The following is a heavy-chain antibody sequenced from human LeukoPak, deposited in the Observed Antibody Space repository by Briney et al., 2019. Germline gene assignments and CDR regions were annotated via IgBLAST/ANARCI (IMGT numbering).Heavy chain of an antibody. J-gene: IGHJ2*01. CDR1: GFTFSSYA. D-gene: IGHD3-22*01. CDR3: AKGIDYYDSSGYYYVNYWYFDL. V-gene: IGHV3-23*01. CDR2: ISGSGGST. Sequence: GGSLRLSCAASGFTFSSYAMSWVRQAPGKGLEWVSAISGSGGSTYYADSVKGRVTISRDNSKNTLYLQMNSLRDEDTAVYYCAKGIDYYDSSGYYYVNYWYFDLWGRGTLVTVSS.